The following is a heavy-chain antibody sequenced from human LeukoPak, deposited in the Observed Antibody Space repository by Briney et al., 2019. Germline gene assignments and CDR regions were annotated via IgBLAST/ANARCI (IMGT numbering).Heavy chain of an antibody. CDR3: ARGRWGYDILTGYYQFDY. Sequence: SETLSLTCAVYGGSFSGYYWSWIRQPPGKGLEWIGEINHSGSTNYNPSLKSRVTISVDTSKNQFSLKLSSVTAADTAVYYCARGRWGYDILTGYYQFDYWGQGTLVTVSS. CDR1: GGSFSGYY. V-gene: IGHV4-34*01. D-gene: IGHD3-9*01. J-gene: IGHJ4*02. CDR2: INHSGST.